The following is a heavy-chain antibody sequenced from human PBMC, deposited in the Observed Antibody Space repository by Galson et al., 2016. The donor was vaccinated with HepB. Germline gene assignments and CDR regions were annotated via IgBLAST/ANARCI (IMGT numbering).Heavy chain of an antibody. CDR3: ARDSGWGSGYFDL. D-gene: IGHD6-19*01. V-gene: IGHV3-30-3*01. CDR1: GFTFSNCS. J-gene: IGHJ2*01. Sequence: SLRLSCAASGFTFSNCSMHWVRQAPGKGLEWVGVISYDGSNKYYSGSVKGRFTISRDNPRNTLHLQMNSLRSEDTAVYYCARDSGWGSGYFDLWGRGTLVTVSS. CDR2: ISYDGSNK.